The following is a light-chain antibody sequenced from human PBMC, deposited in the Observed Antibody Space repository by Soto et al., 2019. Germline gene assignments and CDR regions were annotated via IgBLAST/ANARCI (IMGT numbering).Light chain of an antibody. CDR1: QSIRSW. CDR2: DAS. J-gene: IGKJ1*01. V-gene: IGKV1-5*01. Sequence: DIQMTQSPSTLSASVRDRVTITCRASQSIRSWLAWYQQKPGKAPKVLIYDASSLESGVPSRFSGSGSGTEFTLTISSLQPDDFATYYCQQYITNPETFGQGTKVDIK. CDR3: QQYITNPET.